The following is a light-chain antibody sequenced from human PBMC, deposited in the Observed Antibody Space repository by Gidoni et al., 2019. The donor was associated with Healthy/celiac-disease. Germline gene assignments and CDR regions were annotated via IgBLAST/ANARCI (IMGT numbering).Light chain of an antibody. CDR1: QSISSY. Sequence: DIQMTQSPSSLSASVGDRVTITCRASQSISSYLNWYQQKPGKAPKLLIYAASSLQSGVPSRFSGSGSFADFTLTISSLQPEDFATYYCQQSYSTPYTFXQXTKLEIK. V-gene: IGKV1-39*01. CDR3: QQSYSTPYT. J-gene: IGKJ2*01. CDR2: AAS.